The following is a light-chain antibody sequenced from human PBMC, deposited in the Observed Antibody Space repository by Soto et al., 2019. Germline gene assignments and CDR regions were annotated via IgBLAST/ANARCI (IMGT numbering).Light chain of an antibody. CDR2: GTS. Sequence: DIVLTQSPGTLSLSPWESATLSCRASQSVDSTYITWYQQKPGQAPRLLIYGTSGRATGIPDRFSGSGSGTDFTLTISRLEPEDFAVYYCQHYDSSRTFGQGTKVDIK. V-gene: IGKV3-20*01. J-gene: IGKJ1*01. CDR1: QSVDSTY. CDR3: QHYDSSRT.